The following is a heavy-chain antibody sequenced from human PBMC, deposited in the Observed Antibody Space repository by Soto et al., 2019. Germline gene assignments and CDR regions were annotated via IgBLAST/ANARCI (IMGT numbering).Heavy chain of an antibody. Sequence: QLQLQESGPGLVKPSETLSLSCSVSGDSIRNRNYYWAWIRQPPGKGLEWIVSRYDDASTFYNPSLKRRVTISIDTSKKQLSLKVTSVTAADTAVYYCARGIYRGPSGDYLDCWGQGTLVNVSS. CDR3: ARGIYRGPSGDYLDC. CDR2: RYDDAST. CDR1: GDSIRNRNYY. D-gene: IGHD3-22*01. J-gene: IGHJ4*02. V-gene: IGHV4-39*01.